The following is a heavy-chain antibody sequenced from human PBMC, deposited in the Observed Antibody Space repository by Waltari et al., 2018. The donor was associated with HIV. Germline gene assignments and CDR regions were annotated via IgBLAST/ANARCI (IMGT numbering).Heavy chain of an antibody. Sequence: QVQLVESGGGVVQPGRSLRLSCAASGFTFSSYGMHWVRQAPGKGLGGVEIIWYDGKNKFYADSVKGRFIISRDNSKNTLYLQMNSLRADDTAVYYCARDIQTAAGTLDYWGQGTLVTVSS. D-gene: IGHD6-13*01. CDR1: GFTFSSYG. CDR3: ARDIQTAAGTLDY. CDR2: IWYDGKNK. V-gene: IGHV3-33*01. J-gene: IGHJ4*02.